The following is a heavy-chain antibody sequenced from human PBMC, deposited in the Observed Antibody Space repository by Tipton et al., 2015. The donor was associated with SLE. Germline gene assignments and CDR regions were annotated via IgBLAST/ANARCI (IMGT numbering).Heavy chain of an antibody. D-gene: IGHD3-22*01. CDR2: IEPSDSYT. Sequence: VQLVQSGAEVKKPGESLRISCKGSGYSFTSYWISWVRQMPGKGLEWMGRIEPSDSYTNYSPSFQGHVTISADKSISTAYLQWSSLKASDTAMYYCARDTYYYDSSGSNDAFDIWGQGTMVTVSS. J-gene: IGHJ3*02. CDR3: ARDTYYYDSSGSNDAFDI. CDR1: GYSFTSYW. V-gene: IGHV5-10-1*01.